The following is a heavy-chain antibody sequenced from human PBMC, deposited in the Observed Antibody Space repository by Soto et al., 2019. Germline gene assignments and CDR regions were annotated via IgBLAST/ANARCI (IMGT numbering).Heavy chain of an antibody. CDR1: NGSFSGYY. CDR3: ARTKGLRRHGAMDI. D-gene: IGHD1-26*01. V-gene: IGHV4-34*01. CDR2: INHSGST. Sequence: QVQLHQWGAGLLKPSETLSLTCTIYNGSFSGYYWGWLRQPPGKGLEWIGHINHSGSTTYNPPLKSRVTIAVDTSENHFSLRLSSMTAADTAVYYCARTKGLRRHGAMDIWGQGTMVTISS. J-gene: IGHJ3*02.